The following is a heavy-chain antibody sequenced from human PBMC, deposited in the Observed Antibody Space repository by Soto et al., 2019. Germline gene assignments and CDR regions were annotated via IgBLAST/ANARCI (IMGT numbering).Heavy chain of an antibody. J-gene: IGHJ4*02. V-gene: IGHV3-53*01. D-gene: IGHD6-19*01. CDR1: WFTVSSNY. Sequence: PVGSLRLSCTASWFTVSSNYMGWVRQAPGQGPEWVSVIYSGTTTYYTDSVKGRFTISRDNSKNTLYLQMNSLRAEDTALYYCARVSVAGSYFDYWGQGTLVTVSS. CDR3: ARVSVAGSYFDY. CDR2: IYSGTTT.